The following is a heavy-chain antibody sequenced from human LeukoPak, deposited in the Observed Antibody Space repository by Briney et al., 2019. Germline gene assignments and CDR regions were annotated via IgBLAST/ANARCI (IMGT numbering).Heavy chain of an antibody. D-gene: IGHD6-19*01. CDR2: ISRDGGST. CDR1: GFTFDDYA. Sequence: GGSLRLSCAASGFTFDDYAMHWVRQAPGKGLEFVSAISRDGGSTYYANSVKGRFTISRDISKNTLYLQMGSLRPEDMAVYYCARVDSGSACASWGQGILVTVSS. J-gene: IGHJ1*01. CDR3: ARVDSGSACAS. V-gene: IGHV3-64*01.